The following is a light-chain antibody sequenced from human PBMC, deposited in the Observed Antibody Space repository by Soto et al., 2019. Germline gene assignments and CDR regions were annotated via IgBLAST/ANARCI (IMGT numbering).Light chain of an antibody. Sequence: IQLTQSPSSLSASIGDRVTITCRASQGISRYLAWYQQKPGEAPKLLIYGASTLQSGVPSRFSGRGSGTDFALAISSLQPEDFATDYCQKVDDYPYTFAQGTKLEIK. CDR2: GAS. CDR1: QGISRY. V-gene: IGKV1-9*01. J-gene: IGKJ2*01. CDR3: QKVDDYPYT.